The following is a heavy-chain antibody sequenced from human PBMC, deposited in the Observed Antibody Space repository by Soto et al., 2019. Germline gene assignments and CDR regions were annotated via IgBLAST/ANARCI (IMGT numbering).Heavy chain of an antibody. Sequence: ASVKVSCKASGCTFTRYTMNWVRQAPGQRLEWMGWINPDNGNTKSSQKFQDRVIITRDTSASTAYMDLSSLRSEDTAVYYCARGIATGQLDPWGQGTLVTSPQ. CDR3: ARGIATGQLDP. D-gene: IGHD2-15*01. J-gene: IGHJ5*02. CDR1: GCTFTRYT. CDR2: INPDNGNT. V-gene: IGHV1-3*01.